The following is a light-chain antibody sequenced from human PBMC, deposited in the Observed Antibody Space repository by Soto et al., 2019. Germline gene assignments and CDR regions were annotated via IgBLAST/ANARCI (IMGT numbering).Light chain of an antibody. J-gene: IGKJ5*01. V-gene: IGKV3-20*01. CDR3: QQYGSSLSIT. CDR1: QSGSSSY. CDR2: GAS. Sequence: DIGLTQSPGTLSLSPGERATLSCRASQSGSSSYLAWYRQKPGQAPRLLIYGASSRATGIPDRFSGSGSGTDFTLTISRLEPEDFAVYYCQQYGSSLSITFGQGTRLE.